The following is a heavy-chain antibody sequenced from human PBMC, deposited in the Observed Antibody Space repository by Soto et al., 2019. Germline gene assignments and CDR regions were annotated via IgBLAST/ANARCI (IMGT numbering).Heavy chain of an antibody. D-gene: IGHD2-2*01. J-gene: IGHJ4*02. CDR2: ISYDGSNK. Sequence: GGSLGLSCAASGFTFSSYAMHWVRQAPGKGLEWVAVISYDGSNKYYADSVKGRFTISRDNSKNTLYLQMNSLRAEDTAVYYCAKDRGHIVVVPAANDYWGQGTLVTVSS. CDR1: GFTFSSYA. CDR3: AKDRGHIVVVPAANDY. V-gene: IGHV3-30-3*01.